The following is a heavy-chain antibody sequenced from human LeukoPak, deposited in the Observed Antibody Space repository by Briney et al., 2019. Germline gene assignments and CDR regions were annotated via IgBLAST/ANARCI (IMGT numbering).Heavy chain of an antibody. J-gene: IGHJ4*02. D-gene: IGHD3-9*01. V-gene: IGHV1-2*02. CDR3: ARDDYDILTGYPRNRINGPYYFDY. CDR1: GYTFTDYY. CDR2: INPNTGGT. Sequence: GASVKVSCKASGYTFTDYYLHWVRQAPGQGLQWMGWINPNTGGTNYAQKFQGRVTMTRDTSISTAYMELRSLRSDDTAVYYCARDDYDILTGYPRNRINGPYYFDYWGQGTLVTVSS.